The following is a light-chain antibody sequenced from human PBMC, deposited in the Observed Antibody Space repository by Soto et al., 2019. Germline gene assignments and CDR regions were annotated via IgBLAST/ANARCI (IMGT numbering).Light chain of an antibody. CDR3: QQYDNYSLT. CDR2: DAS. CDR1: QSVRSW. J-gene: IGKJ4*01. V-gene: IGKV1-5*01. Sequence: DIQMTQSPSTLSASVGDRVTITCRASQSVRSWLAWYQQKPGRAPKFLIYDASSLESGVPSRFSGSGSGTEFTLTISNLQPDDFATYYCQQYDNYSLTFGGGTKVEI.